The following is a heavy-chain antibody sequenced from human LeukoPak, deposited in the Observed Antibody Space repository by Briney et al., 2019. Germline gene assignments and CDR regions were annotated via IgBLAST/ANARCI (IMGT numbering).Heavy chain of an antibody. CDR3: ARGSPADAFDI. Sequence: AQTLSLTCAVSGGSISSGGYSWSWLRQPPGKGLEWIGYIYHSGSTYYNPSLKSRVTISVARSKSQFSLKLSSVTAEDTAVYYCARGSPADAFDIWGQGTMVTVSS. CDR1: GGSISSGGYS. V-gene: IGHV4-30-2*01. D-gene: IGHD1-14*01. J-gene: IGHJ3*02. CDR2: IYHSGST.